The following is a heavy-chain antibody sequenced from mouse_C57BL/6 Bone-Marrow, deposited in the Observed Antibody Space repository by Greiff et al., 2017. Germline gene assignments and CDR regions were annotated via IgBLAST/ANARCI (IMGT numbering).Heavy chain of an antibody. CDR3: ASGWLLRV. V-gene: IGHV1-50*01. D-gene: IGHD2-3*01. CDR1: GYTFTSYW. CDR2: IDPSDSYT. Sequence: VQLQQPGAELVKPGASVKLSCKASGYTFTSYWLQWVKQRPGQGLEWIGEIDPSDSYTNYNQKFKGKATLTVDTSSSTAYMQRSSLTSEDSAVYYCASGWLLRVWGQGTTLTVSS. J-gene: IGHJ2*01.